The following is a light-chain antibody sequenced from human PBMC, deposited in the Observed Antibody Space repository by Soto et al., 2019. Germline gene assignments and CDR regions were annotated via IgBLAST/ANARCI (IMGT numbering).Light chain of an antibody. CDR2: DVR. V-gene: IGLV2-14*01. J-gene: IGLJ2*01. Sequence: QSALTQPASVSGSPRQSITISCTGTSSDIGGYDYVSWYQQHPGKAPKLMIYDVRNRPSGVSNRFSGSKSGNTASLTISGLQAEDEADYYCSSYTSTSNVVFGGGTKLTVL. CDR1: SSDIGGYDY. CDR3: SSYTSTSNVV.